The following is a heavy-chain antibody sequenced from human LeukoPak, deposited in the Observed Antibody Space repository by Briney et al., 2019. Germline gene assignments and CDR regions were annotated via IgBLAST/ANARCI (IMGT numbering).Heavy chain of an antibody. V-gene: IGHV1-69*05. J-gene: IGHJ3*02. CDR2: IIPIFGTA. D-gene: IGHD3-22*01. CDR3: ARAFGDSRKDDAFDI. Sequence: SVKVSCKASGGTFSSYAISWVRQAPGQGLEWMGRIIPIFGTANYAQKFQGRVTITTDESTSTAYMELSSLRSEDTAVYYCARAFGDSRKDDAFDIWGQRTMVTVSS. CDR1: GGTFSSYA.